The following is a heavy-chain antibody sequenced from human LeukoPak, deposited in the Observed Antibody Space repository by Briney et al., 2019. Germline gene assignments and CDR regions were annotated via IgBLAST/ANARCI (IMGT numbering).Heavy chain of an antibody. D-gene: IGHD2-8*01. V-gene: IGHV3-23*01. J-gene: IGHJ4*02. CDR2: ISGSGGST. Sequence: GGSLRLSCAASGFTFSSCAMSWVRQAPGKGLEWVSAISGSGGSTYYADSVKGRFTISRDNSKNTLYLQMNSLRAEDTAVYYCAKAQDIVLMVSGDYWGQGTLVTVSS. CDR3: AKAQDIVLMVSGDY. CDR1: GFTFSSCA.